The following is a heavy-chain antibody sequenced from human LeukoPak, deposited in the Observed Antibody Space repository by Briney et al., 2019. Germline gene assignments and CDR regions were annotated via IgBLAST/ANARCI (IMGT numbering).Heavy chain of an antibody. CDR3: AANGYYTIEY. CDR1: GDSMSSIGW. D-gene: IGHD1-26*01. V-gene: IGHV4-4*02. J-gene: IGHJ4*02. CDR2: IHHTGST. Sequence: SETLSLTCAVSGDSMSSIGWWSWLRQPPGKGLEWIGEIHHTGSTNYNPSLKSRVTISVDKSKDQFSLNFNSMSAADSAVYYCAANGYYTIEYWGQGTLVTVSS.